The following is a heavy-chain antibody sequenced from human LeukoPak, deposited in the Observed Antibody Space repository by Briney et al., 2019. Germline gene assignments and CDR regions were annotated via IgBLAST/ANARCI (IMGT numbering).Heavy chain of an antibody. CDR2: ISGSGGST. Sequence: PGGSLRLSCAASGFTFSRYAMSWVRQAPGKGLEWMSVISGSGGSTYSADSVKGRVTISRDNSKNTLYMEMNSLRAEDTAVYFCAKSQDGGRLFHFDYWGQGTLVTVSS. J-gene: IGHJ4*02. CDR1: GFTFSRYA. V-gene: IGHV3-23*01. D-gene: IGHD1-26*01. CDR3: AKSQDGGRLFHFDY.